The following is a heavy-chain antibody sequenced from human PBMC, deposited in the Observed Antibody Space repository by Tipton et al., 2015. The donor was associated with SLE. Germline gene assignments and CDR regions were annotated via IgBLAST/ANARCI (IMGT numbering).Heavy chain of an antibody. J-gene: IGHJ3*02. Sequence: TLSLTCAVYGGSFSGYYWGWIRHPPGKGLEWIGSIYYSGSTYYNPSLKSRVTISVDTSKNQFSLKLSSVTAADTAVYYCARPDDSGSYAFDIWGQGTMVTVSS. CDR1: GGSFSGYY. D-gene: IGHD3-10*01. CDR2: IYYSGST. V-gene: IGHV4-34*01. CDR3: ARPDDSGSYAFDI.